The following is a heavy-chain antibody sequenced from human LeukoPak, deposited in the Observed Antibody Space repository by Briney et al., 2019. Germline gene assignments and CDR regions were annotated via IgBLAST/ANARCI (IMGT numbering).Heavy chain of an antibody. J-gene: IGHJ4*02. D-gene: IGHD1-26*01. V-gene: IGHV3-23*01. CDR3: ARDGGSYLQPTDY. CDR2: ITGSGDST. Sequence: GGSLRLSCAASGFTFTTYAMSWVRRAPGKGLGRVSSITGSGDSTYYADSVKGRFTISRDNSKNTLYLQKNSLRAEDTAVYHCARDGGSYLQPTDYWGQGTLVTVSS. CDR1: GFTFTTYA.